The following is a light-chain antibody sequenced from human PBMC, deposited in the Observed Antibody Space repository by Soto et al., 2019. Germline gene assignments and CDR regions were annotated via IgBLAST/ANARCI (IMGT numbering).Light chain of an antibody. J-gene: IGLJ3*02. V-gene: IGLV2-14*01. Sequence: QSALTQPASVSGSAGRSITISCTGASSDVGDYNYVSWYQQHPGKAPKLMIYEVSNRPSGVSNRFSGSKSGNTASLTISGLQAEDETDYYCSSYTSSNTWVFGGGTKLTV. CDR3: SSYTSSNTWV. CDR2: EVS. CDR1: SSDVGDYNY.